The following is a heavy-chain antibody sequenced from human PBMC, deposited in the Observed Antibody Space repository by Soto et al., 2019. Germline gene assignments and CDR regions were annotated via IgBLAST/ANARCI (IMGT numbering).Heavy chain of an antibody. CDR1: GYLISSGYY. V-gene: IGHV4-38-2*02. J-gene: IGHJ6*02. CDR2: IDYSGKT. CDR3: ARGGYCSSTSCYTRYYYYYGMDV. D-gene: IGHD2-2*02. Sequence: SETLSLTCSVSGYLISSGYYWGWVRQTPGKGLEWLGSIDYSGKTYKNPSLKSRVSASVDLSQNQFSLNLRSVTAADTAVYYCARGGYCSSTSCYTRYYYYYGMDVWGQGTTVTVSS.